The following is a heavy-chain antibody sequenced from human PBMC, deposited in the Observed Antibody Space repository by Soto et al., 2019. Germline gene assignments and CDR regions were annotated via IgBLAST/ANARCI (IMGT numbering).Heavy chain of an antibody. CDR1: GYTFTSYY. D-gene: IGHD5-18*01. CDR3: ARDSSYGYYFDY. Sequence: XSVKVSCNASGYTFTSYYMPWVRQSPGQGPEWMGIINPSGGSTSYAQKFQGRVTMTRDTSTSTVYMELSSMRSEDTAVYYCARDSSYGYYFDYWGQGTLVTVSS. CDR2: INPSGGST. J-gene: IGHJ4*02. V-gene: IGHV1-46*01.